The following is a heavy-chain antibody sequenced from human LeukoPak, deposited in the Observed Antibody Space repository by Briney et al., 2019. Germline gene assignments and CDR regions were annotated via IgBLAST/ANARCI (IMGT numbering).Heavy chain of an antibody. CDR2: IYTSGST. CDR1: GGSISSYN. V-gene: IGHV4-4*07. CDR3: AREGGVYGSGSYYSRDHDAFDI. J-gene: IGHJ3*02. Sequence: SETLSLTCTVSGGSISSYNWSWIRQPAGKGLEWIGRIYTSGSTNYNPSLESRVTMSVDTSKNQFSLKLSSVTAADTAVYYCAREGGVYGSGSYYSRDHDAFDIWGQGTMVTVSS. D-gene: IGHD3-10*01.